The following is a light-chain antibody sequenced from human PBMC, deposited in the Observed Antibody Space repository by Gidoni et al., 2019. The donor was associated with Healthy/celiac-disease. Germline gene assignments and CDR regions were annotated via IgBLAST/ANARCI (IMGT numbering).Light chain of an antibody. V-gene: IGKV1-9*01. CDR3: QQLNSYPLT. Sequence: DIQLTPSPSFLSASVGDRVTITCRASQGISSYLAWYQQKPGKAPKLLIYAASTLQSGVPSRFSGSGSGTEFTLTISSLQPEDFATYYCQQLNSYPLTLGGGTKVEIK. CDR1: QGISSY. CDR2: AAS. J-gene: IGKJ4*01.